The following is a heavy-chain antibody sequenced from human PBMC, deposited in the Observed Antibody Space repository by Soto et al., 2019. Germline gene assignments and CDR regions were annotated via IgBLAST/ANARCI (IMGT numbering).Heavy chain of an antibody. Sequence: PSETLSLTCTVSGGSISSSSYYWGWIRQPPGKGLEWIGSIYYSGSTYYNPSLKSRVTISVDTSKNQFSLKLSSVTAADTAVYYCARPLPGAPGYSSSWTRDDAFDIWGQGTMVTVSS. J-gene: IGHJ3*02. CDR1: GGSISSSSYY. D-gene: IGHD6-13*01. V-gene: IGHV4-39*01. CDR2: IYYSGST. CDR3: ARPLPGAPGYSSSWTRDDAFDI.